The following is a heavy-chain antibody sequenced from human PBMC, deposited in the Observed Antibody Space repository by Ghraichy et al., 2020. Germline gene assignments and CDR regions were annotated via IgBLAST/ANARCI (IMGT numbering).Heavy chain of an antibody. J-gene: IGHJ4*02. Sequence: GGSLRLSCAASGFTFSSYAMSWVRQAPGKGLEWVSAISGSGGSTYYADSVKGRFTISRDNSKNTLYLQMNSLRAEDTAVYYCAKLHGLGESYDFWSGYRDDYWGQGTLVTVSS. D-gene: IGHD3-3*01. V-gene: IGHV3-23*01. CDR3: AKLHGLGESYDFWSGYRDDY. CDR1: GFTFSSYA. CDR2: ISGSGGST.